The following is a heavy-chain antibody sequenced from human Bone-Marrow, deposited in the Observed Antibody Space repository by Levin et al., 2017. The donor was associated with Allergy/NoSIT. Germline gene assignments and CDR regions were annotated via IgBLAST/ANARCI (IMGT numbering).Heavy chain of an antibody. V-gene: IGHV3-21*01. CDR1: GFTFSSYS. CDR2: ITSSGTYI. D-gene: IGHD5-12*01. J-gene: IGHJ5*02. CDR3: ARGLEYSGLP. Sequence: GESLNISCAASGFTFSSYSMNWVRQAPGKGLDWVSSITSSGTYIYYADSVKGRFTISRDNAKNSLFLQMNSLTAADTAVYYCARGLEYSGLPWGQGTLVTVSS.